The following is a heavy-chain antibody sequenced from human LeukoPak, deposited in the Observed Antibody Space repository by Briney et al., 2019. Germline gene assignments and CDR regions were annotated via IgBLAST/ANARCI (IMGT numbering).Heavy chain of an antibody. Sequence: GGSLRLSCAASGFTFDDYAMHWVRQAPGKGLEWVSGISWNSGSIGYADSEKGRFTISRDNAKNSLYLQMNSLRAEDMALYYCAKATTTTSYMDVWGKGTTVTVSS. D-gene: IGHD1-14*01. CDR1: GFTFDDYA. V-gene: IGHV3-9*03. CDR2: ISWNSGSI. CDR3: AKATTTTSYMDV. J-gene: IGHJ6*03.